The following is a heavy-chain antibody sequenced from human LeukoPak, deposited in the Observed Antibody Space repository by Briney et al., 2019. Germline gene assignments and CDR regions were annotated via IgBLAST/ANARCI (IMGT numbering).Heavy chain of an antibody. CDR3: AGRGGYVDTAMTNY. V-gene: IGHV3-23*01. D-gene: IGHD5-18*01. CDR2: ISGSGGST. Sequence: GGSLRLSCAASGFTFSSYAMSWVRQAPGKGLEWVSAISGSGGSTYYADSVKGQFTISRDNSKNTLYLQMNSLRAEDTAVYYCAGRGGYVDTAMTNYWGQGTLVTVSS. J-gene: IGHJ4*02. CDR1: GFTFSSYA.